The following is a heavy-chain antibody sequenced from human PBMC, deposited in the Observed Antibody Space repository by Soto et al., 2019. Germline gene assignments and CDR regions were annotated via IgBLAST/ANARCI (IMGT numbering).Heavy chain of an antibody. CDR3: ARILPDSSGWWGGMDV. CDR1: GFSLSTSGMC. Sequence: SGPTLVNPTQTLTLTCTFSGFSLSTSGMCVSWIRQPPGKALEWLALIDWDDDKYYSTSLKTRLTTSKDTSKNQVVLTMTNMDPVDTATYYCARILPDSSGWWGGMDVWGQGTTVTVSS. CDR2: IDWDDDK. D-gene: IGHD6-19*01. J-gene: IGHJ6*02. V-gene: IGHV2-70*01.